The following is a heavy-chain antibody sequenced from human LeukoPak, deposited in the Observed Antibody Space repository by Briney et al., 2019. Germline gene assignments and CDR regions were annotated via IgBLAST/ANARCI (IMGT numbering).Heavy chain of an antibody. CDR2: IKQDGSEK. D-gene: IGHD6-13*01. Sequence: GGSLRLSCAASGFTFSSYWMSWVRQAPGKGLEWVANIKQDGSEKYYVDSAKGRFTISRDNAKNSLYLQMNSLRAEDTAVYYCAKDRSLIAAAGLYYFDYWGQGTLVTVSS. V-gene: IGHV3-7*03. CDR3: AKDRSLIAAAGLYYFDY. J-gene: IGHJ4*02. CDR1: GFTFSSYW.